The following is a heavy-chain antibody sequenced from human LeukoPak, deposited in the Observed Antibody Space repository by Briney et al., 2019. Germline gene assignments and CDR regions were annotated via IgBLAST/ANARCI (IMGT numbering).Heavy chain of an antibody. CDR1: GGSFSGYY. Sequence: SETLSLTCAVYGGSFSGYYWSWIRHPPGKGLEWIGGIYHSGSTNYNPSLKSRVTISVDTSKNQFSLKLSSVTAADTAVYYCARRPFDYYYYYMDVWGKGTTVTVSS. CDR3: ARRPFDYYYYYMDV. V-gene: IGHV4-34*01. J-gene: IGHJ6*03. CDR2: IYHSGST.